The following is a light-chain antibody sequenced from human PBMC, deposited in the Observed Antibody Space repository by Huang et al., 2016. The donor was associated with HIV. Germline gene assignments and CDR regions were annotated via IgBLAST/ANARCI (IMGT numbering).Light chain of an antibody. CDR3: QQSYTTPLT. V-gene: IGKV1-39*01. Sequence: DIQMTQSPSSLSASVGDNVIITCRASQSITSDLNLYQQKPGKAPNLLIFSASSLQSGVPSRFSGSGSGTYFTLTISNLQPEDFATYYCQQSYTTPLTFGGGTKVEIK. J-gene: IGKJ4*01. CDR1: QSITSD. CDR2: SAS.